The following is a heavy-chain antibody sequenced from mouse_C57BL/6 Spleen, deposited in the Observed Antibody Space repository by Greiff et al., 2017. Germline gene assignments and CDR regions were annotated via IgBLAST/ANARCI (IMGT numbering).Heavy chain of an antibody. D-gene: IGHD3-2*02. J-gene: IGHJ4*01. CDR3: ASGPRQLRSLYAMDY. CDR2: IYPRSGNT. Sequence: QVHVKQSGAELARPGASVKLSCKASGYTFTSYGISWVKQRTGQGLEWIGEIYPRSGNTYYNEKFKGKATLTADKSSSTAYMELRSLTSEDSAVYFCASGPRQLRSLYAMDYWGQGTSVTVSS. CDR1: GYTFTSYG. V-gene: IGHV1-81*01.